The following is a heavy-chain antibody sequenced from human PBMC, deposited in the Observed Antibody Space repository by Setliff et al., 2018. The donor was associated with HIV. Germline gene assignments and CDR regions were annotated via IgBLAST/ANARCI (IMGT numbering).Heavy chain of an antibody. V-gene: IGHV4-59*08. D-gene: IGHD3-22*01. CDR2: IYYSGST. CDR3: ASLFHDTSAPWLNYFDH. Sequence: SETLSLTCSVSGGSISGYYWNWVRQPPGKGLEWMGYIYYSGSTDYNPALKRRVTISLDTSKNQFSLDLSSVTAADTAVYYCASLFHDTSAPWLNYFDHWGQGTLVT. CDR1: GGSISGYY. J-gene: IGHJ4*02.